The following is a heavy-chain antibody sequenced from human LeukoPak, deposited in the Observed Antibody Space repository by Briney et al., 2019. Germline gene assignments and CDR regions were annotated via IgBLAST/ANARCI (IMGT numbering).Heavy chain of an antibody. V-gene: IGHV4-34*01. Sequence: SETLSLTCAVYGGSFSGYYWSWIRQPPGKGLEWIGEINHSGSTNYNPSLKSRVTISVDTSKNQFSLKLSSVTAADTAVYYCARVWYDFWSGYHFDYWGQGTLVTVSS. J-gene: IGHJ4*02. D-gene: IGHD3-3*01. CDR2: INHSGST. CDR3: ARVWYDFWSGYHFDY. CDR1: GGSFSGYY.